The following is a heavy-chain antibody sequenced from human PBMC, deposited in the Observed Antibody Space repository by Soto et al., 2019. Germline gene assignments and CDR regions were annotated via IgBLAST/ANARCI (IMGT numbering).Heavy chain of an antibody. CDR3: AKEVIAGDYAFYYYYMDV. D-gene: IGHD4-17*01. CDR1: GFTFSSYA. V-gene: IGHV3-23*01. Sequence: GGSLRLSCAASGFTFSSYAMSWVRQAPGKGLEWVSAISGSGGSTYYADSVKGRLTISRDNSKNTLYLQMNSLRAEDTAVYYCAKEVIAGDYAFYYYYMDVWGKGTTVTVSS. CDR2: ISGSGGST. J-gene: IGHJ6*03.